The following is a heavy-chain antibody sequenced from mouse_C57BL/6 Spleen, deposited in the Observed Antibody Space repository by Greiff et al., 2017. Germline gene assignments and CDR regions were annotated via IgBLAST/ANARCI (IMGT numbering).Heavy chain of an antibody. CDR2: ISYDGSN. J-gene: IGHJ1*03. CDR1: GYSITSGYY. D-gene: IGHD2-3*01. Sequence: EVKLVESGPGLVKPSQSLSLTCSVTGYSITSGYYWNWIRQFPGNKLEWMGYISYDGSNNYNPSLKNRISITRDTSKNQFFLKLKSVTTEDTATYYCARDRGGYSYWYFDVWGTGTTVTVSS. V-gene: IGHV3-6*01. CDR3: ARDRGGYSYWYFDV.